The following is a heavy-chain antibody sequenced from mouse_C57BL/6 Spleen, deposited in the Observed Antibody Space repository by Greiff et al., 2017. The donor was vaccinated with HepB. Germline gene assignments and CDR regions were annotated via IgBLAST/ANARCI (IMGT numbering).Heavy chain of an antibody. CDR2: INPGSGGT. J-gene: IGHJ4*01. D-gene: IGHD2-4*01. CDR1: GYAFTNYL. V-gene: IGHV1-54*01. CDR3: ARRRIWDNDVVYYAMDY. Sequence: QVQLQQSGAELVRPGTSVKVSCKASGYAFTNYLIEWVKQRPGQGLEWIGVINPGSGGTNYNEKFKGKATLTADKSSSTAYMQLSSLTSEDSAVYCCARRRIWDNDVVYYAMDYWGQGTSVTVSS.